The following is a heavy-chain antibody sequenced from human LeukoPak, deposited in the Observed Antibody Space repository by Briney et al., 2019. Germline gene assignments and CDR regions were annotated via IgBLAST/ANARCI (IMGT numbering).Heavy chain of an antibody. CDR3: ARDRLGIFGSEGAFDI. Sequence: PGGSLRLSCAASGFTFSSYSMNWVRQAPGKGLEWVSSISSSSSYIYYADSVNGRFTISRDNAKNSLFLQMNSLRAEDTAVYYCARDRLGIFGSEGAFDIWGQGTMVTVS. V-gene: IGHV3-21*04. J-gene: IGHJ3*02. CDR1: GFTFSSYS. CDR2: ISSSSSYI. D-gene: IGHD3-3*01.